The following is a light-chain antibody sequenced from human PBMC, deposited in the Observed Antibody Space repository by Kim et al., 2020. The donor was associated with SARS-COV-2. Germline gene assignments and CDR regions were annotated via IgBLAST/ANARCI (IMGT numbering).Light chain of an antibody. CDR2: DAS. V-gene: IGKV3-15*01. Sequence: EIVMTQSPATLSMSPWERATLSCRASQSIRADLAWYQQKSGQAPRLLIYDASTRATGVPARFTGSGSGTDFTLTINGLQSEDFAMYYCQQYNYWPPWTFGQGTKLEIK. CDR3: QQYNYWPPWT. CDR1: QSIRAD. J-gene: IGKJ1*01.